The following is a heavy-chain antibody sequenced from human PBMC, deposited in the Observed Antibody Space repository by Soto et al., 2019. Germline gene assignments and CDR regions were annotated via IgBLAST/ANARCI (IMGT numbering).Heavy chain of an antibody. V-gene: IGHV3-30*18. Sequence: QVQVVESGGGVVQPGRSLRLSCAASGFTFSSYGMHWVRQAPGKGLAWVAGISDDGSKIYYADSVKGRFTVSRDNSKNTMYLHMNSLRDEDTALYYCAKVPWTLAHSHYFDHWGQGTLVTVSS. J-gene: IGHJ4*02. CDR1: GFTFSSYG. D-gene: IGHD5-12*01. CDR3: AKVPWTLAHSHYFDH. CDR2: ISDDGSKI.